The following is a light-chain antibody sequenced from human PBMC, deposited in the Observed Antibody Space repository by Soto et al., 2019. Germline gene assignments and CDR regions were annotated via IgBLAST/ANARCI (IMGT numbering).Light chain of an antibody. CDR3: TATDDRLAGPV. J-gene: IGLJ2*01. CDR1: SSNIETNL. CDR2: NND. V-gene: IGLV1-47*02. Sequence: QSVLTQPPSASVTPGQRVTIACSGSSSNIETNLVHWYQHLPGASPRLLIYNNDQRPSGVPDRFSDSKSGTSASLAISGLRSEDEADYYCTATDDRLAGPVFGGGTKLTVL.